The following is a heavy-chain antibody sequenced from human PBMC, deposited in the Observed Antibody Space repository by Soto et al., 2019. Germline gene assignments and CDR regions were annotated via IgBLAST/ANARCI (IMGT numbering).Heavy chain of an antibody. Sequence: GGSLRLSCAASGFTFSSYGMHWVRQAPGKGLEWVAVISYDGSNKYYADSVKGRFTISRDNSKNTLYLQMNSLRAEDTAVYYCAKGASYFDWLLYGSEPFDPWGQGTLVTVSS. J-gene: IGHJ5*02. CDR3: AKGASYFDWLLYGSEPFDP. CDR2: ISYDGSNK. D-gene: IGHD3-9*01. V-gene: IGHV3-30*18. CDR1: GFTFSSYG.